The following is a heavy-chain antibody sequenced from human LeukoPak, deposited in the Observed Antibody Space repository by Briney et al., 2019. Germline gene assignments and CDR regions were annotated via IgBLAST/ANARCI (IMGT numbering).Heavy chain of an antibody. Sequence: SETLSLTCAVYGGSFSGYYWSWIRQPPGKGLEWIGEINHSGSTNYNPSLKSRVTISVDTSKNQFSLKLSSVTAADTAVYYCARDEQQLGAFDIWGQGTMVTVSS. CDR2: INHSGST. CDR1: GGSFSGYY. V-gene: IGHV4-34*01. D-gene: IGHD6-13*01. J-gene: IGHJ3*02. CDR3: ARDEQQLGAFDI.